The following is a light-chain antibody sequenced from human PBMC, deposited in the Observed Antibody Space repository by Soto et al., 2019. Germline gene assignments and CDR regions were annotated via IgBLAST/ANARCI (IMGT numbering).Light chain of an antibody. CDR3: QSYDISLSGRV. Sequence: QSVLTQPPSVSGAPGQRVTISCTGSSSNIGAYYGVHWYQQLPGTAPKLLIYGNINRPSGVPDRFSGSKSGTSASLAITGLQAEDEADYYCQSYDISLSGRVFGGGTKVTVL. CDR1: SSNIGAYYG. V-gene: IGLV1-40*01. CDR2: GNI. J-gene: IGLJ3*02.